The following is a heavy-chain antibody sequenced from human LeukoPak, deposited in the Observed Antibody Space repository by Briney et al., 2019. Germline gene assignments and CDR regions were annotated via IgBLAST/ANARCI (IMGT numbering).Heavy chain of an antibody. CDR3: ARDVGPSDY. Sequence: GGSLRLSCAASGFTFSSYWMHWVRQAPGKGLEWVGRVKSKTDGGTTDYAAPVKGRFTISRDDSKNTLYLHMNSLRAEDTALYYCARDVGPSDYWGQGTLVTVSS. CDR2: VKSKTDGGTT. D-gene: IGHD1-26*01. J-gene: IGHJ4*02. V-gene: IGHV3-15*01. CDR1: GFTFSSYW.